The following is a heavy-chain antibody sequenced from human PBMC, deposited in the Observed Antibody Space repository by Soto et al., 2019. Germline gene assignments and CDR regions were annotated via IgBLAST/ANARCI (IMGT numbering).Heavy chain of an antibody. CDR1: GGTFSSYA. V-gene: IGHV1-69*05. CDR3: ARDPYYYDSSGYGYYYYGMDV. J-gene: IGHJ6*02. D-gene: IGHD3-22*01. CDR2: LLHIFGTA. Sequence: QVQLVQSGAEVKKPGSSVKVSCKASGGTFSSYAISWVRQAPGQGLEWMGGLLHIFGTANDAQKFQGRVTITPDESTSTAYMELSSLKSEDTAVYYCARDPYYYDSSGYGYYYYGMDVWGQGTTVTVSS.